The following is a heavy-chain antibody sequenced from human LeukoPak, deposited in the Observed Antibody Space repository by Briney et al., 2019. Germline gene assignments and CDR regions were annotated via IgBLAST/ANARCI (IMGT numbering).Heavy chain of an antibody. V-gene: IGHV1-24*01. D-gene: IGHD6-19*01. CDR2: FDPEDGET. CDR1: GYTLTELS. CDR3: ATLVAGPRAFDI. J-gene: IGHJ3*02. Sequence: GASVKVSCKVSGYTLTELSMHWVRQAPGKGLEWMGGFDPEDGETIYAQKFQGRVTMSEDTSTDTAYMELSSLRSEDTAVYYCATLVAGPRAFDIWGQGTMVTVSS.